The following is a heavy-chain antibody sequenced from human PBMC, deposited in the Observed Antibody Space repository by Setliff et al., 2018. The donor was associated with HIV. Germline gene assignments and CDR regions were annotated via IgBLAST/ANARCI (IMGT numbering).Heavy chain of an antibody. V-gene: IGHV4-31*02. D-gene: IGHD3-3*01. CDR2: LSYSENT. CDR3: ARVPRITTLRNAFDL. CDR1: GGSISTSNYY. J-gene: IGHJ3*01. Sequence: SEPLSLTCTVSGGSISTSNYYWGWVRQPQGKGREWIGYLSYSENTYYNPSLKSRVTLSIYTANNQFSLKLSSVTAAATAIYYCARVPRITTLRNAFDLWGQGTMVTVSS.